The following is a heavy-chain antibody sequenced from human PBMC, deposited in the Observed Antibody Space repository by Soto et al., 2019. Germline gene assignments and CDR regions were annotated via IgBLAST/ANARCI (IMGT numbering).Heavy chain of an antibody. V-gene: IGHV4-59*01. J-gene: IGHJ5*02. D-gene: IGHD6-13*01. CDR2: IYYSGST. CDR3: ARESGSSSWYWFDP. Sequence: SETLSLTCTVSGGSISSYYWSWIRQPPGKGLEWIGYIYYSGSTNYNPSLKSRVTISVDTSKNQFSLKLSSVTAADTAVYYCARESGSSSWYWFDPWGQGTLVTVSS. CDR1: GGSISSYY.